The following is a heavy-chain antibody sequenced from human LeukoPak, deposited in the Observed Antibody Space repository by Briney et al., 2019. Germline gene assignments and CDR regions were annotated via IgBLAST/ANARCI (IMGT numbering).Heavy chain of an antibody. CDR1: GGSISSGGYY. CDR2: IYYSGST. Sequence: PSETLSLTCTVSGGSISSGGYYWSWIRQHPGKGLEWIGYIYYSGSTYYNPSLKSRVTISVDTSKNRFSLKLSSVTAADTAVYYCARDSGSYGMDVWGQGTTVTVSS. D-gene: IGHD6-25*01. CDR3: ARDSGSYGMDV. J-gene: IGHJ6*02. V-gene: IGHV4-31*03.